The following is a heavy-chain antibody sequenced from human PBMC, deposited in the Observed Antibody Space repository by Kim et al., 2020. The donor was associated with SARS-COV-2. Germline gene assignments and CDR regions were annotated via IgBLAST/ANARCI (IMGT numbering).Heavy chain of an antibody. CDR2: IYHSGST. Sequence: SETLSLTCAVSGGSISSSNWWSWVRQPPGKGLEWIGEIYHSGSTNYNPSLKSRVTISVDKSKNQFSLKLSSVTAADTAVYYCASWGNYYDSSGYYYWDSRDYYGMDVWGQGTTVTVSS. CDR1: GGSISSSNW. CDR3: ASWGNYYDSSGYYYWDSRDYYGMDV. V-gene: IGHV4-4*02. D-gene: IGHD3-22*01. J-gene: IGHJ6*02.